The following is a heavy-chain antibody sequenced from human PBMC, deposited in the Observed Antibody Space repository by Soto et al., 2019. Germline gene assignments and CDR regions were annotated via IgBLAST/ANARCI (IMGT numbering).Heavy chain of an antibody. CDR3: VRGCGRAGCPYFFDY. D-gene: IGHD2-21*01. Sequence: EVQLVESGGGLVQPGGSLRLSCAASGFTFSTYWMSWVRQAPGKGLEWVATIRQDGSEKHHVDSVEGRFTISRDNAKNSMYLQTNSLRAEDTAMYYCVRGCGRAGCPYFFDYWGQGTLVSVSS. CDR1: GFTFSTYW. CDR2: IRQDGSEK. V-gene: IGHV3-7*01. J-gene: IGHJ4*02.